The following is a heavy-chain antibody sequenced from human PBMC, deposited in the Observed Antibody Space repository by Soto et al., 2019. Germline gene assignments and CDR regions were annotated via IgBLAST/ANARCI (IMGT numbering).Heavy chain of an antibody. CDR2: IKQDGSEK. J-gene: IGHJ3*02. CDR1: GFTFSSYW. D-gene: IGHD3-10*01. V-gene: IGHV3-7*01. Sequence: PGGSLRLSCAASGFTFSSYWMSWVRQAPGKGLEWVANIKQDGSEKYYVDSVKGRFTISRDNAKNSLYLQMNSQRAEDTAVYYCARSFRFGELFPDAFDIWGQGTMVTVSS. CDR3: ARSFRFGELFPDAFDI.